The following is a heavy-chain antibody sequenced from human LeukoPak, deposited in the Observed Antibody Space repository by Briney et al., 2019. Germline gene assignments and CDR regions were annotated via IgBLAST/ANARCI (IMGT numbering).Heavy chain of an antibody. D-gene: IGHD6-19*01. V-gene: IGHV5-51*01. CDR3: ARQTAEYSSGWYDAFDI. CDR1: GYSFTSYW. CDR2: IYPGDSDT. J-gene: IGHJ3*02. Sequence: GESLQISCKGSGYSFTSYWIGWVRQMPGKGLEWMGIIYPGDSDTRYSPSFQGQVTISADKSISTAYLQWSSLKASDTAMYYCARQTAEYSSGWYDAFDIWGQGTMVTVSS.